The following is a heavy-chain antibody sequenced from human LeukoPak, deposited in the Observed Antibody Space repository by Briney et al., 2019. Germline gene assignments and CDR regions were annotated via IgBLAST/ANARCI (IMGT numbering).Heavy chain of an antibody. Sequence: GGSLRLSCAASGFTFSSYAMSWVRQAPGKGLEWVSAISGMGGSTYYGDSGKGRFTMSRDNSKNTLYLQMNSLRAEDTAVYYCAKAKYSSSWYGYWYFDLWGRGPLVTVSS. CDR1: GFTFSSYA. CDR2: ISGMGGST. D-gene: IGHD6-13*01. J-gene: IGHJ2*01. CDR3: AKAKYSSSWYGYWYFDL. V-gene: IGHV3-23*01.